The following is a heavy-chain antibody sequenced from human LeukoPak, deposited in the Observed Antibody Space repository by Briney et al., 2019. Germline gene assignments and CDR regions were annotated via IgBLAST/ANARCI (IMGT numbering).Heavy chain of an antibody. D-gene: IGHD3-10*01. J-gene: IGHJ4*02. CDR3: ARWFGSGSYYGY. V-gene: IGHV3-11*03. CDR1: GFTFSDYY. CDR2: ISGSSSFT. Sequence: PGGSLRLSCAASGFTFSDYYMSRIRQAPGKGLEWVSYISGSSSFTKYADSVKGRFTISRDNAKNSLYLQMSSLRAEDTAVYYCARWFGSGSYYGYWGQGTLVTVSS.